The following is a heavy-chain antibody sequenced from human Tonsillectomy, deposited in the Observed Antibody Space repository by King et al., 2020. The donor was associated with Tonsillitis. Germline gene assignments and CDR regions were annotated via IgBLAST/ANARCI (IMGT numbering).Heavy chain of an antibody. D-gene: IGHD3-10*01. V-gene: IGHV3-23*04. CDR2: ISGSGGSQ. CDR1: GFTVSSYA. J-gene: IGHJ4*02. Sequence: VQLVESGGGLVQPGGSLGLSCAASGFTVSSYAMSWVRQAPGKGLEWGSAISGSGGSQYYADSVKVRFTISRDNSKNTLYLQMNSLRAEDTAVYYCAKLGSFDYWGQGTLVTVSS. CDR3: AKLGSFDY.